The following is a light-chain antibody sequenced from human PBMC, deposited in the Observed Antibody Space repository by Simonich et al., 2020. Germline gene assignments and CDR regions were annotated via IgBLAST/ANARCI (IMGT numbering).Light chain of an antibody. V-gene: IGKV3D-11*02. CDR2: VAS. CDR1: QSVSSY. Sequence: EIVLTQSPATLSLSPGDRATLSCRASQSVSSYLAWYQQKPGQAPRLLIYVASNRATGIPARFSGSGPGTDFTLTISSLEPEDFAVYYCQQRSNWHELTFGGGTKVEIK. J-gene: IGKJ4*01. CDR3: QQRSNWHELT.